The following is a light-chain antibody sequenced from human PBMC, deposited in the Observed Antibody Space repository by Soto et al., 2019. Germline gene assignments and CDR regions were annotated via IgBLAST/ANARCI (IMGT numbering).Light chain of an antibody. Sequence: EIVMTQSPASLSVSPGGSVTLSCRASQSIGDTLAWYQQKPGQPPKLLFYWASTRHSGVPDRFSGSGSGTDSTLTIASVQAEDVAVYYCQQYYSSLAITFGQGTRLEIK. V-gene: IGKV4-1*01. J-gene: IGKJ5*01. CDR3: QQYYSSLAIT. CDR1: QSIGDT. CDR2: WAS.